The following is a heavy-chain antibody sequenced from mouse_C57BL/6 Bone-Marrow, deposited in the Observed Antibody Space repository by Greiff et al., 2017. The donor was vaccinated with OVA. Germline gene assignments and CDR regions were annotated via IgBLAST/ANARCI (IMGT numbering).Heavy chain of an antibody. J-gene: IGHJ1*03. CDR1: GFSLPSYG. Sequence: QLQQSGPGLVQPSQSLSITCTVSGFSLPSYGVHWVRQSPGKGLEWLGVIWSGGSTDYNAAFISRLSISKDNSKSQVFFKMNSLQADDTAIYYCARNFITTVVENWYFDVWGTGTTVTVSS. D-gene: IGHD1-1*01. CDR3: ARNFITTVVENWYFDV. CDR2: IWSGGST. V-gene: IGHV2-2*01.